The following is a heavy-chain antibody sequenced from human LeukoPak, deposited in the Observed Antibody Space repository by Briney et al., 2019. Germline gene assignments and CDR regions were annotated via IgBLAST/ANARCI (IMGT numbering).Heavy chain of an antibody. D-gene: IGHD6-13*01. J-gene: IGHJ4*02. CDR2: IYYSGST. CDR1: GGSISSYY. V-gene: IGHV4-59*01. Sequence: PSETLSLTCTVSGGSISSYYWSWIRQPPRKGLEWIGYIYYSGSTNYNPSLKSRVTISVDTSKNQFSLKLSSVTAADTAVYYCARYVAAAGTVDYWGQGTLVTVSS. CDR3: ARYVAAAGTVDY.